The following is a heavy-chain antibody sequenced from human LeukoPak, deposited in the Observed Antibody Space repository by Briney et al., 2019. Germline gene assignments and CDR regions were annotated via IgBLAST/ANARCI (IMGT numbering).Heavy chain of an antibody. D-gene: IGHD5-18*01. CDR1: GFTFSSYA. CDR3: AKDRGSGYSYGYSDY. CDR2: ISGSGGST. J-gene: IGHJ4*02. Sequence: GGSLRLSCAASGFTFSSYAMSWVRQAPGKGLEWVSAISGSGGSTYYADSVKGRFTISRDNFKNTLYLRMNSLRAEDTAVYYCAKDRGSGYSYGYSDYWGQGTLVTVSS. V-gene: IGHV3-23*01.